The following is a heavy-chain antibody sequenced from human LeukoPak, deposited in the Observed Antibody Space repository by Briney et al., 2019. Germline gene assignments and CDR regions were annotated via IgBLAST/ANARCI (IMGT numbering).Heavy chain of an antibody. CDR3: ARHMSSSWYFS. CDR2: MYHSGST. V-gene: IGHV4-39*01. Sequence: SETLSLTCTVSGGSLTTSSYYWGWVRQPPGKGLEWIGSMYHSGSTYYNPSLKSRVTISVDTSKSQFSLKLNSVTAADTAVYYCARHMSSSWYFSWGQGTLVTVSS. D-gene: IGHD6-13*01. CDR1: GGSLTTSSYY. J-gene: IGHJ5*02.